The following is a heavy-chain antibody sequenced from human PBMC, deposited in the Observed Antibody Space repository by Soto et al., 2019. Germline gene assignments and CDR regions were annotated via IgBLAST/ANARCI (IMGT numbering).Heavy chain of an antibody. CDR2: IYYSGST. Sequence: SETLSLTCTVSGGSISSSSYYWGWIRQPPGKGLEWIGSIYYSGSTYYNPSLKSRVTISVDTSKNQFSLKLSSVTAADTAVYYCARPALFVPLGGYSGYDLNFYMDVWGKGTTVTVSS. D-gene: IGHD5-12*01. J-gene: IGHJ6*03. CDR1: GGSISSSSYY. CDR3: ARPALFVPLGGYSGYDLNFYMDV. V-gene: IGHV4-39*01.